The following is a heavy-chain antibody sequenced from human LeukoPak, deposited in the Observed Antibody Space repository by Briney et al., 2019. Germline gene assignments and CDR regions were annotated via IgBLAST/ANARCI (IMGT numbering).Heavy chain of an antibody. D-gene: IGHD4-17*01. CDR1: GGAFSGYY. V-gene: IGHV4-30-4*08. CDR3: ARDRAPNFHDYGDYYYYYGMDV. CDR2: IYYSGST. Sequence: PSETLSLTCAVYGGAFSGYYWSWIRQPPGKGLEWIGYIYYSGSTYYNPSLKSRVTISVDTSKNQFSLKLSSVTAADTAVYYCARDRAPNFHDYGDYYYYYGMDVWGQGTTVTVSS. J-gene: IGHJ6*02.